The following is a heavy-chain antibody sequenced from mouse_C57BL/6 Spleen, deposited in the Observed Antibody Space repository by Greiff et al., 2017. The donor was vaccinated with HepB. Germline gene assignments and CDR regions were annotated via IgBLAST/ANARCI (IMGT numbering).Heavy chain of an antibody. V-gene: IGHV1-9*01. J-gene: IGHJ1*03. Sequence: VKLQESGAELMKPGASVKLSCKATGYTFTGYWIEWVKQRPGHGLEWIGEILPGSGSTNYNEKFKGKATFTADTSSNTAYMQLSSLTTEESDIYCCARFDTTGVDYWYFDVWGTGTTVTVSS. D-gene: IGHD1-1*01. CDR1: GYTFTGYW. CDR3: ARFDTTGVDYWYFDV. CDR2: ILPGSGST.